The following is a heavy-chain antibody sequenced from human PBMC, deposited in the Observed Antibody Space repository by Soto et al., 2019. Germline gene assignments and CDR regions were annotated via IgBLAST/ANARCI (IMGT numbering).Heavy chain of an antibody. CDR3: ARRARPMGCSGGSCYDPSFDY. J-gene: IGHJ4*02. V-gene: IGHV4-39*01. Sequence: QLQLQESGPGLVKPSETLSLTCTVSGGSISSSSYYWGWIRQPPGKGLEWIGSIYYSGSTYYNPSLKSRVTISVDTSKNPFSLKLSSVTAADTAVYYCARRARPMGCSGGSCYDPSFDYWGQGTLVTVSS. D-gene: IGHD2-15*01. CDR1: GGSISSSSYY. CDR2: IYYSGST.